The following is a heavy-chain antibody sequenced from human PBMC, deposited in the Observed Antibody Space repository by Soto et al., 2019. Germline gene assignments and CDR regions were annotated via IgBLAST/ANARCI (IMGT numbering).Heavy chain of an antibody. CDR2: FDPEDGET. Sequence: ASVKVSCKVSGYTLTELSMHWVRQAPGKGLEWMGGFDPEDGETIYAQKFQGRVTMAEDTSTDTAYMELSSLRSEDTAVYYCATDVECSSTSCSDFCGQGILVTVSS. J-gene: IGHJ4*02. CDR1: GYTLTELS. D-gene: IGHD2-2*01. CDR3: ATDVECSSTSCSDF. V-gene: IGHV1-24*01.